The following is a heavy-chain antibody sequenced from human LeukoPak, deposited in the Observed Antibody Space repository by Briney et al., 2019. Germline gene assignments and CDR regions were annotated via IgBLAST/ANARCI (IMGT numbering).Heavy chain of an antibody. Sequence: GGSLRLSCAASGFTFSDYYMSWIRQAPGKGLELVSYINYSSSYTNYADSVKGRFTISRDNATNSLFPQMNSLRAEGTAVYYRARGGNSVTAPENYWGQRTLVTVSS. D-gene: IGHD2-21*02. V-gene: IGHV3-11*05. CDR2: INYSSSYT. J-gene: IGHJ4*02. CDR1: GFTFSDYY. CDR3: ARGGNSVTAPENY.